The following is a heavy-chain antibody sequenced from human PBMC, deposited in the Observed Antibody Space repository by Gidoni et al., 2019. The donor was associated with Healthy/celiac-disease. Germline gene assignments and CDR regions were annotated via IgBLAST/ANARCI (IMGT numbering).Heavy chain of an antibody. D-gene: IGHD3-3*01. Sequence: QVQLVESGGGVVQPGRSLRLSCAASGFTFSSYGMHWVRQAPGKGLEWVAVIWYDGSNKYYADSVKGRFTISRDNSKNTLYLQMNSLRAEDTAVYYCARDLAIFGVVIPYYYGMDVWGQGTTVTVSS. V-gene: IGHV3-33*01. CDR1: GFTFSSYG. CDR2: IWYDGSNK. J-gene: IGHJ6*02. CDR3: ARDLAIFGVVIPYYYGMDV.